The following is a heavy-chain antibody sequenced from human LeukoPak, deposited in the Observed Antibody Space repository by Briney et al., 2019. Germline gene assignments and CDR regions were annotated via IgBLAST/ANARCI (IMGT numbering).Heavy chain of an antibody. CDR2: ISGSGGST. CDR3: AKAAEMATILWFDP. J-gene: IGHJ5*02. Sequence: GGSLRLSRAASGFTFSSYAMSWVRQAPGNGLEWVSAISGSGGSTYYADSVKGRFTISRDNSKNTLYLQMNSLRAEDTAVYYCAKAAEMATILWFDPWGQGTLVTVSS. D-gene: IGHD5-24*01. V-gene: IGHV3-23*01. CDR1: GFTFSSYA.